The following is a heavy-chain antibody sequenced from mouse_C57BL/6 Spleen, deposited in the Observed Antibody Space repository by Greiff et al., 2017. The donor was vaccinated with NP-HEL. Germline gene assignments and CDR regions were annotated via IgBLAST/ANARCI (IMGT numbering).Heavy chain of an antibody. CDR2: IDPSDSYT. D-gene: IGHD2-10*01. V-gene: IGHV1-69*01. CDR1: GYTFTSYW. Sequence: QVQLKQPGAELVMPGASVKLSCKASGYTFTSYWMHWVKQRPGQGLEWIGEIDPSDSYTNYNQKFKGKSTLTVDKSSSTAYMQLSSLTSEDSAVYYCARSYYGNYGGDYWGQGTTLTVSS. CDR3: ARSYYGNYGGDY. J-gene: IGHJ2*01.